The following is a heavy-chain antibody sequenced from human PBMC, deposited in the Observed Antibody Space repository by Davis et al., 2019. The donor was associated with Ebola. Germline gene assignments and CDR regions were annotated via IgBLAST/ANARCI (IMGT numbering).Heavy chain of an antibody. V-gene: IGHV3-21*01. CDR3: ARGDDMDV. Sequence: GESLKISCAASGFTFSNYGMHWVRQAPGKGLEWVSSISSSSSYIYYADSVKGRFTISRDNARKSLYLQINSLRDEDTAVYYCARGDDMDVWGKGTTVTVSS. CDR2: ISSSSSYI. CDR1: GFTFSNYG. D-gene: IGHD2-21*02. J-gene: IGHJ6*03.